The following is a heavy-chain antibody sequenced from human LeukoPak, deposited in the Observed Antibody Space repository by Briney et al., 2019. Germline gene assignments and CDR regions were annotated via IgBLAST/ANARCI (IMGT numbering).Heavy chain of an antibody. CDR3: ARRET. Sequence: SETLSLTCTVSGDSLTGYYWGWIRQPPGKGLEWIGEINHSGSTNYNPSLKSRVTISVDTSKNQFSLKLSSVTAADTAVYYCARRETWGQGTMVTVSS. CDR1: GDSLTGYY. CDR2: INHSGST. J-gene: IGHJ3*01. V-gene: IGHV4-34*01. D-gene: IGHD1-26*01.